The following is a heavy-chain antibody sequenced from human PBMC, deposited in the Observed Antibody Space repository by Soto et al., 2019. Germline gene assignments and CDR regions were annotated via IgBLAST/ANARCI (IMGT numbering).Heavy chain of an antibody. CDR3: ARRAGDSYSPYFDY. V-gene: IGHV4-59*01. CDR1: GGSISSYY. J-gene: IGHJ4*02. CDR2: IYYSGST. D-gene: IGHD2-21*02. Sequence: SETLSLTCTVSGGSISSYYWSWIRQPPGKGLEWIGYIYYSGSTNYNPSLKSRVTISVDTSKNQFSLKLSSVTAADTAVYYCARRAGDSYSPYFDYWGQGNLVTVSS.